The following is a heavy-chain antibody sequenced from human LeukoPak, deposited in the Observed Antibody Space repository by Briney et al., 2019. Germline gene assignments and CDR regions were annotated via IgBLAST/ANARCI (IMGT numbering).Heavy chain of an antibody. CDR1: GGTFSSYA. D-gene: IGHD2-21*02. CDR3: ARGGPRERSGGGDGI. Sequence: ASVKVSCKASGGTFSSYAISWVRQAPGQGLEWMGGIIPIFGTANYAQKFQGRVTITADESTSTAYMELSSLRSEDTAVYYCARGGPRERSGGGDGIWGRGTMVTVSS. J-gene: IGHJ3*02. V-gene: IGHV1-69*13. CDR2: IIPIFGTA.